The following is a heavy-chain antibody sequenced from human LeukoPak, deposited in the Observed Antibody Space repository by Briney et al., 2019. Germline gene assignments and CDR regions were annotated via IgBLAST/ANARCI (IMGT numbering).Heavy chain of an antibody. CDR2: IYYSGST. Sequence: SQTLSLTCTLSGGSISSYYWSWIRQPPGKGLEWIGYIYYSGSTNYNPSLKSRVTISVDTSKNQFSLKLSSVTAADTAVYYCARAQQVLLWFGEYNPSDYYGMDVWGQGTTVTVSS. V-gene: IGHV4-59*01. CDR1: GGSISSYY. J-gene: IGHJ6*02. CDR3: ARAQQVLLWFGEYNPSDYYGMDV. D-gene: IGHD3-10*01.